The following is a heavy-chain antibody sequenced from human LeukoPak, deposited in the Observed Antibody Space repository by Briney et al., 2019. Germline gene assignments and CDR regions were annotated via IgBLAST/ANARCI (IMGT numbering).Heavy chain of an antibody. CDR1: GFTFSSYG. CDR2: IRYDGSNK. J-gene: IGHJ4*02. D-gene: IGHD2-15*01. CDR3: ANGDYCSGGTCYSGYYFDY. V-gene: IGHV3-30*02. Sequence: GGSLRLXCAASGFTFSSYGMHWVRQAPGKGLEWVAFIRYDGSNKYYADSVKGRFTISRDNSKNTLYLQMNSLRAEDTAVYYCANGDYCSGGTCYSGYYFDYWGQATLVTVSS.